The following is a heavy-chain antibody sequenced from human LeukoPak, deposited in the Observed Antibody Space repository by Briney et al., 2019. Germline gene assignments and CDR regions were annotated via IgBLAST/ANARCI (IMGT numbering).Heavy chain of an antibody. J-gene: IGHJ5*02. CDR2: IYYSGST. Sequence: SETLSLTCTVSGGSISSYYWSWIRQPPGKGLEWIGYIYYSGSTNYNPSLKSRVTMSVDTSKNQFSLKLSSVTAADTAVYYCAREKGVRGVMSWFDPWGQGTLVTVSS. V-gene: IGHV4-59*12. CDR1: GGSISSYY. D-gene: IGHD3-10*01. CDR3: AREKGVRGVMSWFDP.